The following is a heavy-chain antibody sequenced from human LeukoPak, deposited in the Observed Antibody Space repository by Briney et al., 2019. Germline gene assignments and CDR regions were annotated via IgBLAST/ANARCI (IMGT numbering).Heavy chain of an antibody. J-gene: IGHJ4*02. CDR1: GGSISSGGYY. CDR2: IYHSGST. V-gene: IGHV4-30-2*01. D-gene: IGHD2-15*01. Sequence: SQTLSLTCTVSGGSISSGGYYWSWIRQPPGKGLEWIGYIYHSGSTYYNPSLKSRVTISVDRSKNQFSLKLSSVTAADTAVYYCARIKGYWHYFDYWGQGTLVTVSS. CDR3: ARIKGYWHYFDY.